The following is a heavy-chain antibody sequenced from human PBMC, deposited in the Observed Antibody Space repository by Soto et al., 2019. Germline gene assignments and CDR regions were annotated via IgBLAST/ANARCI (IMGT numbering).Heavy chain of an antibody. CDR3: ARERYQVISDGMDV. D-gene: IGHD2-2*01. J-gene: IGHJ6*02. CDR1: GSTFTGYY. Sequence: XSVKGSCKASGSTFTGYYFHWVREAPGQGLEWMGWINPETGGTSYAQKFQGRVTLSRDTSINTAYLELSRLRFDDAAVYFCARERYQVISDGMDVWGQGTTVSVSS. V-gene: IGHV1-2*02. CDR2: INPETGGT.